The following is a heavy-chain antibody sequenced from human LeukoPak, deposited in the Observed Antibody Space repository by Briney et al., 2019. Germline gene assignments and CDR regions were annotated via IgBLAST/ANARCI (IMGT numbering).Heavy chain of an antibody. CDR3: ARGQGSSWYQRYAFDI. CDR1: GGSISSGSYY. J-gene: IGHJ3*02. Sequence: SETLSLTCTVSGGSISSGSYYWSWIRQPAGKGLEWIGRIYYSGSTNYNPSLKSRVTISVDTSKNQFSLKLSSVTAADTAVYYCARGQGSSWYQRYAFDIWGQGTMVTVSS. D-gene: IGHD6-13*01. CDR2: IYYSGST. V-gene: IGHV4-61*10.